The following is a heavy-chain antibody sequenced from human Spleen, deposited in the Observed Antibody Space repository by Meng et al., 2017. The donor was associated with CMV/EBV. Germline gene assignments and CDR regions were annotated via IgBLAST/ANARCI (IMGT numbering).Heavy chain of an antibody. D-gene: IGHD3-10*01. V-gene: IGHV3-23*01. CDR2: ISGSGGST. CDR1: GFTFSSYA. J-gene: IGHJ4*02. CDR3: AKWHMVRETIGYPDYFDY. Sequence: ETLSLTCAASGFTFSSYAMSWVRQAPGKGLEWVSAISGSGGSTYYADSVKGRFTISRDNSKNTLYLQMNSLRAEDTAVYYCAKWHMVRETIGYPDYFDYWGQGTLVTVSS.